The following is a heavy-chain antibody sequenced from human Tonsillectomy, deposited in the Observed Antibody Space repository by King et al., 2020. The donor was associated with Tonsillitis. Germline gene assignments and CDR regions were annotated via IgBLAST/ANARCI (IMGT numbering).Heavy chain of an antibody. CDR1: GYSISSGYF. CDR2: SYDSGRT. Sequence: QLQESGTGQVKPSETLSLTCAVSGYSISSGYFWGWSRQPPGKGLEWVGISYDSGRTYYNPSLRSRVTISVDTSNNQFSLKLSSVTAADTAVYYCASIVRGVGTEYFQHWGQGTLVTVSS. D-gene: IGHD3-10*01. J-gene: IGHJ1*01. V-gene: IGHV4-38-2*01. CDR3: ASIVRGVGTEYFQH.